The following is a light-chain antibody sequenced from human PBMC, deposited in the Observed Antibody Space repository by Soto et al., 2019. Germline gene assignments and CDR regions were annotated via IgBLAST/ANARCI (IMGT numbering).Light chain of an antibody. Sequence: EIVLTQSPGTLSLSPGERATLSCRASQSVSSSYLAWYQQKPGQAPRLLIYGTSARATGIPDRVSGSGSGTDFTLTISRLEPEDFAVVDFQHYGSSPPCTFGPGTKVDI. V-gene: IGKV3-20*01. CDR2: GTS. J-gene: IGKJ3*01. CDR3: QHYGSSPPCT. CDR1: QSVSSSY.